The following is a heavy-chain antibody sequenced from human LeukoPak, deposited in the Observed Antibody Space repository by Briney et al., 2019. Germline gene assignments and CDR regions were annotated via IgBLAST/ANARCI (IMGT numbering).Heavy chain of an antibody. J-gene: IGHJ4*02. D-gene: IGHD2-2*03. CDR2: IYYSGNT. V-gene: IGHV4-39*01. Sequence: KPSETLSLTCTVSGGSISSSSFYWGWIRQPPGKGLEWIGSIYYSGNTYYNPSLKSRVSISVDTSKNQFSLKLSSVTAADTTVYYCARHGSTDYFDYWGQGTPVTVSS. CDR1: GGSISSSSFY. CDR3: ARHGSTDYFDY.